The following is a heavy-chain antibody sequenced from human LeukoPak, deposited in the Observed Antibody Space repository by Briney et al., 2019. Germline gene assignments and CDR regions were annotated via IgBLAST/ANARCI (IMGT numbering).Heavy chain of an antibody. CDR2: IESNGGNT. Sequence: GGSLRLSCAASGFTFNSYAMRWARQAPGKGLECVSAIESNGGNTYYLASVKGRFTISRDNFKNTLYLQMNNLRAEDTALYYCAKDRRFPDDVFEIWGQVTMVTVSS. J-gene: IGHJ3*02. D-gene: IGHD2-21*01. CDR1: GFTFNSYA. V-gene: IGHV3-23*01. CDR3: AKDRRFPDDVFEI.